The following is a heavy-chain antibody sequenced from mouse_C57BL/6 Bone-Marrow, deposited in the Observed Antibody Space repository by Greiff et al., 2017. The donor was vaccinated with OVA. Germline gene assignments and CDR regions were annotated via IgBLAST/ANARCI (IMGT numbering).Heavy chain of an antibody. V-gene: IGHV1-19*01. D-gene: IGHD1-1*01. Sequence: EVQLQQSGPVLVKPGASVKMSCKASGYTFTDYYMNWVKQSHGKSLEWIGVINPYNGGTSYNQKFKGKATLTVDKSSSTAYMALNSLTSEDSAVYYCARLSLLDYYGSSYFDYWGQGTTLTVSS. CDR1: GYTFTDYY. CDR3: ARLSLLDYYGSSYFDY. J-gene: IGHJ2*01. CDR2: INPYNGGT.